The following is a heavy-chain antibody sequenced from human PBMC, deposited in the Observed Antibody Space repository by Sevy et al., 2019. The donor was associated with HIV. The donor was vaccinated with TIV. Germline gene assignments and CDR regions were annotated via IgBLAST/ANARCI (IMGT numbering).Heavy chain of an antibody. D-gene: IGHD6-19*01. CDR1: GGSISSYY. V-gene: IGHV4-59*12. CDR3: ARPGTSVWDYYTMDV. Sequence: SETLSLTCSVSGGSISSYYWSCIRQPPGKGLEWIGYIYYSGTTNYNPSLTSRVTISVHTSQNQFSLKLSSVTAADSAVYYCARPGTSVWDYYTMDVWGQGTLVTVSS. J-gene: IGHJ6*02. CDR2: IYYSGTT.